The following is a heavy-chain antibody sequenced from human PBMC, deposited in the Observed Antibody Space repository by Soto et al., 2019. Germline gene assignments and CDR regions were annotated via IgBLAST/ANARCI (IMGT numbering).Heavy chain of an antibody. D-gene: IGHD6-19*01. J-gene: IGHJ4*02. CDR3: ARATSIQWLVPDY. CDR2: INPNSGGT. Sequence: ASVKVSCKASGYTFTGYYMHWVRQAPGQGLEWMGWINPNSGGTNYAQKFQGRVTMTRDTSISTAYMELSRLRSDDTAVYYCARATSIQWLVPDYWGQGTLVTVSS. V-gene: IGHV1-2*02. CDR1: GYTFTGYY.